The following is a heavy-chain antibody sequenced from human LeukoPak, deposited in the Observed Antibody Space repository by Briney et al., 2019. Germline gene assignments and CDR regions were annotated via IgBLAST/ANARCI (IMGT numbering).Heavy chain of an antibody. CDR1: GFTFSSHA. D-gene: IGHD4-23*01. Sequence: GGSLRLSCAASGFTFSSHAMSWVRQAPGKGLVWVSRINSDGRTTDYADSVKGRFTISRDNAKNTLYMQMNSLRGEDTAVYYCALYGGGALDIWGQGTMVTVSS. J-gene: IGHJ3*02. V-gene: IGHV3-74*01. CDR3: ALYGGGALDI. CDR2: INSDGRTT.